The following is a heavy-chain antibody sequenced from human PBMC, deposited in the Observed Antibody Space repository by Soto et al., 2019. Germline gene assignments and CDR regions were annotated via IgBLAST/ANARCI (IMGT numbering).Heavy chain of an antibody. CDR1: GGSISSYY. CDR2: IYYSGST. D-gene: IGHD1-26*01. CDR3: ARGPRTWELDY. J-gene: IGHJ4*02. Sequence: SETLSLTCTVSGGSISSYYWSWSRQPPGKGLVWIGYIYYSGSTNYNPSLKSRVTISVDTSKNHFSLKLSSVTAADTAVYYCARGPRTWELDYRGQGSLDTDSP. V-gene: IGHV4-59*01.